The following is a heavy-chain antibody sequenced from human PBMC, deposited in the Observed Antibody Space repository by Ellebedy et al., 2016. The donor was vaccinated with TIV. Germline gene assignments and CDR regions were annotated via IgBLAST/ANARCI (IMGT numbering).Heavy chain of an antibody. CDR1: GFSLSSYA. CDR2: ITGRGDAA. V-gene: IGHV3-23*01. J-gene: IGHJ4*02. CDR3: TKAFLIVSNFEH. D-gene: IGHD1-26*01. Sequence: GESLKISCVVPGFSLSSYAMNWVRQAPGKGLEWVSGITGRGDAALYADSVRGRFNIYKDDSKNTLYLQMSSLPVEDTAVYYCTKAFLIVSNFEHWGRGVQVTVSS.